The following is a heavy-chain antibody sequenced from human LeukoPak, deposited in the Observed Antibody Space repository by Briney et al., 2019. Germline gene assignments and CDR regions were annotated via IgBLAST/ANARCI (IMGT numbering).Heavy chain of an antibody. V-gene: IGHV1-2*06. CDR2: INPNRGGT. CDR3: ARVWHDYVWGSYRPTTEYYFDY. J-gene: IGHJ4*02. Sequence: ASVNVSRKSSVYTFTVYYMHWVRQAPAQGLAWVGRINPNRGGTNYAQKVQGRVTMARDTSISTAYMELSRLRSDDTAVYYCARVWHDYVWGSYRPTTEYYFDYWGQGTLVTVSS. CDR1: VYTFTVYY. D-gene: IGHD3-16*02.